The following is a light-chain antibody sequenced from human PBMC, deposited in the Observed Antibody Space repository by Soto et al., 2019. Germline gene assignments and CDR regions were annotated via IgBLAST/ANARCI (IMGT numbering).Light chain of an antibody. CDR2: GAS. J-gene: IGKJ4*01. CDR3: QQNYNTLVLT. V-gene: IGKV1-39*01. Sequence: IQMTQSPSSLSASVGDSVTITCRASQGVNSDLSWYQQRPGKAPHLLIYGASNLHSGVRSRFSGRGSGTSFSITSSSVQPTDVGTYYDQQNYNTLVLTFGGGTNVEVK. CDR1: QGVNSD.